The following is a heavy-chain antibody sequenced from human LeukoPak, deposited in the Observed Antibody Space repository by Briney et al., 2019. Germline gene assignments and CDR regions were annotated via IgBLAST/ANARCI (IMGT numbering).Heavy chain of an antibody. D-gene: IGHD3-16*01. CDR1: GGSISSYY. CDR2: IYYTGST. V-gene: IGHV4-59*01. J-gene: IGHJ4*02. CDR3: ARAGAGNEYVGLFDY. Sequence: PSETLSLTCTVSGGSISSYYWIWIRQPPGKGLEWIGYIYYTGSTNYNPSLKSRVTISVDTSKNQFSLKLSSVTAADTAVYYCARAGAGNEYVGLFDYWGQGTLVTVSS.